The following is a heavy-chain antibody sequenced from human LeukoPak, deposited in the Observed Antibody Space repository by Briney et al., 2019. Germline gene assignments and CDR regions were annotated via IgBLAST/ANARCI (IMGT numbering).Heavy chain of an antibody. Sequence: GESLKISCKGSGYSFTSYWIGWVRQMPGKGLEWMGIIYPGDSDTRYSPSFQGQVTTSADKSISTAYLQWSSLKASDTAMYYCASHTYYYGSGHYYYYYMDVWGKGTTVTVSS. J-gene: IGHJ6*03. CDR1: GYSFTSYW. CDR2: IYPGDSDT. CDR3: ASHTYYYGSGHYYYYYMDV. D-gene: IGHD3-10*01. V-gene: IGHV5-51*01.